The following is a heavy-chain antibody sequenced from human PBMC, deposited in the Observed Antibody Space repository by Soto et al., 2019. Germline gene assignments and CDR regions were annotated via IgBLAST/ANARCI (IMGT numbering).Heavy chain of an antibody. CDR1: GDIVSSNSAA. CDR3: ARDRLGDGYNDY. V-gene: IGHV6-1*01. J-gene: IGHJ4*02. D-gene: IGHD5-12*01. Sequence: PSQTLSLTCAISGDIVSSNSAAWSWIRQSPSRGLEWLGRTYYRSKWYNNYAVSVKSRITINPDTSKNQFSLQLNSVTPGDTAVYYCARDRLGDGYNDYWGQGTLVTVSS. CDR2: TYYRSKWYN.